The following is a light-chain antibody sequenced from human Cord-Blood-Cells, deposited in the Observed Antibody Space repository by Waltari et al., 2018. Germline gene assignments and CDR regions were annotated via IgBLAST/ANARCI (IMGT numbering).Light chain of an antibody. J-gene: IGLJ1*01. CDR2: EGS. Sequence: QSPLTQPASVPGSPGQSITIPCPGTSSNVGSYNLVPWYQQHPGKAPKLMIYEGSKRPSGVSNRFSGSKSGNTASLTISGLQAEDEADYYCCSYAGSSTYVFGTGTKVTVL. CDR3: CSYAGSSTYV. CDR1: SSNVGSYNL. V-gene: IGLV2-23*01.